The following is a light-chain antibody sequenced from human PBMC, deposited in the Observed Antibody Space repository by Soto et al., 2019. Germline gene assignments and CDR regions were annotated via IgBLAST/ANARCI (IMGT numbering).Light chain of an antibody. Sequence: GDKVTITCRASQIISSWLAWYQQKPGTAPKLLIYDASRLQSGVPSRFSGSESGTEFTLTISSLQPEDFATYYCQQSYSTPLTLGGGTKVDIK. V-gene: IGKV1-39*01. CDR1: QIISSW. J-gene: IGKJ4*01. CDR3: QQSYSTPLT. CDR2: DAS.